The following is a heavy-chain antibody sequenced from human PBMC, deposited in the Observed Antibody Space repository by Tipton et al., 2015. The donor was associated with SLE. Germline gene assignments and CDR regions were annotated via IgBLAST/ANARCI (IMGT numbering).Heavy chain of an antibody. CDR2: IYSSGST. D-gene: IGHD3-10*01. V-gene: IGHV4-4*08. Sequence: GLVKPSETLSLTCTVSGDSISNYYWSWIRQPPGKGLEWIGHIYSSGSTNYNPSLKSRVIISADTSKSRFSLKVTSVTAADTAVYYCARAPSFMVRRFTVYHFDSWGQGTRVTVSS. J-gene: IGHJ4*02. CDR1: GDSISNYY. CDR3: ARAPSFMVRRFTVYHFDS.